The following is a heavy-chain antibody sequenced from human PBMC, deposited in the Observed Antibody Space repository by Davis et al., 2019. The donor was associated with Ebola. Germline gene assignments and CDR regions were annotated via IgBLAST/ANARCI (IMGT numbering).Heavy chain of an antibody. CDR2: ISAYNGNT. J-gene: IGHJ4*02. D-gene: IGHD3-10*01. CDR1: GYTFTSYG. V-gene: IGHV1-18*01. Sequence: ASVKVSCKASGYTFTSYGISWVRQAPGQGLEWMGWISAYNGNTHYAQKLQGRVTMTTDTSTSTAYMELRSLRSDDTAVYYCASRYYSARFDYWGQGTLVTVSS. CDR3: ASRYYSARFDY.